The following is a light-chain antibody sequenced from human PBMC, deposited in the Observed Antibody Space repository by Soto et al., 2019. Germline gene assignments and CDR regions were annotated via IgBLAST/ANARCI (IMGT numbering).Light chain of an antibody. V-gene: IGKV3-20*01. CDR1: QSVSNNH. Sequence: EIVLTQSPGTLSLSPGERATLSCRASQSVSNNHLAWYQQKPGQAPRLLIYATSSRATGIPDRFSGRGSWTDFTLTISRLEPEDFGVYYCQQTSIFGPGTKVDIK. J-gene: IGKJ3*01. CDR3: QQTSI. CDR2: ATS.